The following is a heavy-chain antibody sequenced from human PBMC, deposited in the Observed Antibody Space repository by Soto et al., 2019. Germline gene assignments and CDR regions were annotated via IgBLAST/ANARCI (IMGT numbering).Heavy chain of an antibody. D-gene: IGHD2-15*01. CDR3: ARDILFDY. Sequence: ASVKVSCKASGYTFTSYAMHWVRQAPGQRLEWMGWINAGNGSTKYSQKFQGRVTITRDTSASTAYMELSSLRSEDTAVYYCARDILFDYWGQGTLVTVSS. V-gene: IGHV1-3*01. J-gene: IGHJ4*02. CDR2: INAGNGST. CDR1: GYTFTSYA.